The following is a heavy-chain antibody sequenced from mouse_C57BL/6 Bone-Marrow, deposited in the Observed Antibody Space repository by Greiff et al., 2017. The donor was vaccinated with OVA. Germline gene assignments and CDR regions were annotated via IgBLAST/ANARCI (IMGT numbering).Heavy chain of an antibody. CDR3: ARRGPDLLWYFDV. CDR1: GFSLSTSGMG. J-gene: IGHJ1*03. CDR2: IYWDDDK. V-gene: IGHV8-12*01. Sequence: QVTLKESGPGILQSSQTLSLTCSFSGFSLSTSGMGVSWIRQPSGKGLEWLAYIYWDDDKRYNPSLKSRLTISKDTSRNQVFLKITSVDTADTATYYCARRGPDLLWYFDVWGTGTTVTVSS. D-gene: IGHD2-1*01.